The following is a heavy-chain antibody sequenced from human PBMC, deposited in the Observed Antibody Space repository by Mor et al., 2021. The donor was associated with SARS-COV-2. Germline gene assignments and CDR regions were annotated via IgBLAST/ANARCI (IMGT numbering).Heavy chain of an antibody. CDR2: IYSGGST. V-gene: IGHV3-66*01. J-gene: IGHJ4*02. D-gene: IGHD3-10*01. Sequence: VIYSGGSTYYADSVKGRFTISRDNSKNTLYLQMNSLRAEDTAVYYCARSGGSGDDYWGQGTLVTVSS. CDR3: ARSGGSGDDY.